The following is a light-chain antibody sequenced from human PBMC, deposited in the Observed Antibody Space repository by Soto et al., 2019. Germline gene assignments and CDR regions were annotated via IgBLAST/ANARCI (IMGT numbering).Light chain of an antibody. CDR3: QTWGTGIRA. V-gene: IGLV4-69*01. Sequence: QSVLTQSPSASASLGASVKLTCTLSSGHSRYAIAWHQQQPEKGPRYLMKVNSDGSHNKGDGIPDRFSGSSSGAERYLTISSLQSEDEADYYCQTWGTGIRAFGGGTKLTVL. CDR1: SGHSRYA. J-gene: IGLJ3*02. CDR2: VNSDGSH.